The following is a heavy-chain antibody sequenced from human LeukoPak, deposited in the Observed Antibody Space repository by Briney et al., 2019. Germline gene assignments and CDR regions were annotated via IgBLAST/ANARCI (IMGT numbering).Heavy chain of an antibody. D-gene: IGHD1-26*01. V-gene: IGHV3-7*03. Sequence: GGSLRLSCATSGFTFSSNWMSWVRHAPGRGLDWVANITPDGSAEYYAASVKGRFTVSRDNSKNTLYLQMDSLGADDTAVYYCARYSGSYYYPPAWDLWGQGTLVTVSS. CDR3: ARYSGSYYYPPAWDL. CDR1: GFTFSSNW. CDR2: ITPDGSAE. J-gene: IGHJ4*02.